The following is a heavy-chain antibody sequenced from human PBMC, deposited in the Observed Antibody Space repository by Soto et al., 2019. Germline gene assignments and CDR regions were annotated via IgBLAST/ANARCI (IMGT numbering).Heavy chain of an antibody. CDR3: AGGIAARPLGY. J-gene: IGHJ4*02. V-gene: IGHV4-30-2*01. CDR2: VYHSGST. CDR1: GGSISSGGSF. D-gene: IGHD6-6*01. Sequence: QLQLQESGSGLVKPSQTLSLTCAVSGGSISSGGSFWSWIRQPPGKGQEWIGYVYHSGSTYYNPSLKSRVTISVDRSKNQFSLKLSSVTAADTAVYYCAGGIAARPLGYWGQGTLVTVSS.